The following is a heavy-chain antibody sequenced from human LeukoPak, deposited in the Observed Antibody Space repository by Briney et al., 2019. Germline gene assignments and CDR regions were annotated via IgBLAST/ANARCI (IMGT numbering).Heavy chain of an antibody. D-gene: IGHD6-13*01. CDR2: IRYDGSNK. J-gene: IGHJ6*02. CDR3: AKLVADSSRWYFLDYYGMDV. CDR1: GFTFSSYG. V-gene: IGHV3-30*02. Sequence: PGGSLRLSCAASGFTFSSYGMHWVRQAPGKGLEWVAFIRYDGSNKYYADSVKGRFTISRDNSKNTLYLQMNSLRAEDTAVYYCAKLVADSSRWYFLDYYGMDVWGQGTTVTVSS.